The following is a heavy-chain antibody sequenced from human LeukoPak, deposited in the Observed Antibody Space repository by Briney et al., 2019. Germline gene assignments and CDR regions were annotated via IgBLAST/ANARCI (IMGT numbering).Heavy chain of an antibody. CDR1: GYSISSGYY. CDR2: IYHSGST. J-gene: IGHJ5*02. D-gene: IGHD6-19*01. Sequence: SETLSLTCTVSGYSISSGYYWGWIRQPPGKGLEWIGSIYHSGSTYYNPSLKSRVTISVDTSKNQFSLKLSSVTAADTAVYYCARDKGGGWPRPYNWFDPWGQGTLVTVSS. CDR3: ARDKGGGWPRPYNWFDP. V-gene: IGHV4-38-2*02.